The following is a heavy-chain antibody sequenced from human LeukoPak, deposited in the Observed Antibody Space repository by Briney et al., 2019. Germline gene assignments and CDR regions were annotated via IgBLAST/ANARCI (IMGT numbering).Heavy chain of an antibody. CDR1: GFSFSTYA. CDR2: IRGGGET. D-gene: IGHD2/OR15-2a*01. V-gene: IGHV3-23*01. CDR3: VW. Sequence: GGSLRLSCAASGFSFSTYAMSWVRRAPARGPEWVSSIRGGGETFYADSVKGRFTLSRDDSKNTVYLQLNTTVRRQISNADAVWWGQGTQVNVSS. J-gene: IGHJ4*02.